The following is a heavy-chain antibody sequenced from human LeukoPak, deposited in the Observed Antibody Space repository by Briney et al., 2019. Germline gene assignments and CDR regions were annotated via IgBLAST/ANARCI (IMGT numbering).Heavy chain of an antibody. CDR2: INPDGSAK. J-gene: IGHJ6*02. CDR3: ARHFSTYSYGLDV. V-gene: IGHV3-7*01. CDR1: GFTFSNFW. D-gene: IGHD3-3*02. Sequence: PGGSLRLSCAASGFTFSNFWMSWVRQAPGKGLEWVANINPDGSAKYYVDSVKGRFTISRDNAENSLYLQMNSLRPEDTAMYYCARHFSTYSYGLDVWGQGTTVTVSS.